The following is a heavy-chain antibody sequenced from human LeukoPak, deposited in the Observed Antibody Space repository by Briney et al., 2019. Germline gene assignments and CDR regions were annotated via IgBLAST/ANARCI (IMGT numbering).Heavy chain of an antibody. Sequence: SETLSLTCTVSGGSISSSSYYWGWIRQPPGKGLEWIGSIYYSGSTYDSPSLKSRLTMSIDMSNNRFSLRLSSVTAADTALYYCATHVMGSSGYFSWGQGTLVTVSS. CDR2: IYYSGST. CDR1: GGSISSSSYY. J-gene: IGHJ5*02. D-gene: IGHD3-22*01. CDR3: ATHVMGSSGYFS. V-gene: IGHV4-39*02.